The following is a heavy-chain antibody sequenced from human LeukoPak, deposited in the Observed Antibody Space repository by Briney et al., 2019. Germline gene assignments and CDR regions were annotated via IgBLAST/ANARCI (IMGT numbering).Heavy chain of an antibody. CDR1: GYTFTSYG. D-gene: IGHD1-26*01. J-gene: IGHJ4*02. V-gene: IGHV1-18*01. CDR3: ARDQSGSYVY. Sequence: ASVTVSCTASGYTFTSYGISWVRQAPGQGLEWMGWISVYNGNTNYAQKFQGRVTMTADTSTSTAYMELRSLRSDDTAVYYCARDQSGSYVYWGQGTLVTVSS. CDR2: ISVYNGNT.